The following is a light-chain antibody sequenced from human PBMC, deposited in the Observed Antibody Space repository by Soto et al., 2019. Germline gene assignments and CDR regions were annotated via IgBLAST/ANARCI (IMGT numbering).Light chain of an antibody. CDR1: QSVSSSD. J-gene: IGKJ5*01. Sequence: EIVLTQSPGTLSLSPGERATLSCRASQSVSSSDLAWYQQKPGQAPRLLIYGASSRATGIPDRFSGSGSGTDFTLTINRLEPEDFAVYYCQQYGGSPPITFGQGTRLEI. CDR3: QQYGGSPPIT. CDR2: GAS. V-gene: IGKV3-20*01.